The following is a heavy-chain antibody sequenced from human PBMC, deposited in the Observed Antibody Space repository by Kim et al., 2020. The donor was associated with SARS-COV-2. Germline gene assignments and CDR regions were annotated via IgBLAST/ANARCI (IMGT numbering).Heavy chain of an antibody. J-gene: IGHJ2*01. D-gene: IGHD2-2*01. Sequence: SVKVSCKASGGTFSSYAISWVRQAPGQGLEWMGGIIPIFGTANYAQKFQGRVTITADESTSTAYMELSSLRSEDTAVYYCAREVSYCSSTSCYAVGYFDLWGRGTLVTVSS. CDR3: AREVSYCSSTSCYAVGYFDL. CDR2: IIPIFGTA. V-gene: IGHV1-69*13. CDR1: GGTFSSYA.